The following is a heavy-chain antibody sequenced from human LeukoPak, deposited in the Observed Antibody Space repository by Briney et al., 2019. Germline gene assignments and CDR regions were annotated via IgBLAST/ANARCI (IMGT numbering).Heavy chain of an antibody. CDR3: ARAPDDYDFWSGPFDY. J-gene: IGHJ4*02. D-gene: IGHD3-3*01. CDR2: ISAYSGNT. CDR1: GYTFTNYG. Sequence: ASVKVSCKAAGYTFTNYGISWVRQAPGQGLEWMGWISAYSGNTNYAQNLQGRVTMTTDTSTSTAYMELRSLRSDDTAVYYCARAPDDYDFWSGPFDYWGRGTLVTVSS. V-gene: IGHV1-18*01.